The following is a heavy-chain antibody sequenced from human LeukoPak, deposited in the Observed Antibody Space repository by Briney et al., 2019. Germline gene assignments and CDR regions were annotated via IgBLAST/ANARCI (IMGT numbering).Heavy chain of an antibody. CDR1: GFTFSSSW. J-gene: IGHJ4*02. D-gene: IGHD2-15*01. Sequence: QTGGSLRLSCAASGFTFSSSWMTWVRQAPGKGLEWVANIKQDGSVRNYVDSVKGRFTISRDNAKNSLYLQMNSLRAEDTAVYYCTRDRVGNTFDYWGQGTLVTVSS. CDR3: TRDRVGNTFDY. CDR2: IKQDGSVR. V-gene: IGHV3-7*01.